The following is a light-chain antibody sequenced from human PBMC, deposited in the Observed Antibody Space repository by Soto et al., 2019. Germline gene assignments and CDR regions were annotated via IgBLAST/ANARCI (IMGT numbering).Light chain of an antibody. CDR2: GAS. Sequence: EILLTQSPGTLSLSPGEGASLSCRASQSVRSGYLAWYQQNPGQAPKPLIYGASRRAPGIPGRFSGSGSGTDFTLTISRLEPEDFAVYYCQQSGSSPTTFGQGTKVEI. CDR3: QQSGSSPTT. J-gene: IGKJ1*01. CDR1: QSVRSGY. V-gene: IGKV3-20*01.